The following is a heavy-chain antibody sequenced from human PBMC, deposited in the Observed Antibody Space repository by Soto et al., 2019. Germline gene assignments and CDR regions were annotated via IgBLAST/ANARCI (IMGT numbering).Heavy chain of an antibody. V-gene: IGHV4-30-4*01. D-gene: IGHD3-3*01. CDR3: ARSPGPYYDFWSGYFDY. Sequence: PSETLSLTCPVSGCSISSGDYYWSWIRQPPGKGLEWIGYIYYSGSTYYNPSLKSRVTISVDTSKNQFSLKLSSVTAADTAVYYCARSPGPYYDFWSGYFDYWGQGTLVTVSS. J-gene: IGHJ4*02. CDR2: IYYSGST. CDR1: GCSISSGDYY.